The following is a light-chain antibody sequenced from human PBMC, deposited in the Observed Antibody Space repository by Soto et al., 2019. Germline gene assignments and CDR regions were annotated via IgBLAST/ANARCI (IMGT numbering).Light chain of an antibody. J-gene: IGLJ2*01. Sequence: QSALTQPPSASGSPGQSVTISCTGTSSDVGGYNYVSWYQQHPGKAPKLMIYEVSKRPSGVPDRFSGSKSGNTASLTVSGLQADDEADYYCSSYADRKPLFGGGTNLTVL. CDR2: EVS. CDR1: SSDVGGYNY. CDR3: SSYADRKPL. V-gene: IGLV2-8*01.